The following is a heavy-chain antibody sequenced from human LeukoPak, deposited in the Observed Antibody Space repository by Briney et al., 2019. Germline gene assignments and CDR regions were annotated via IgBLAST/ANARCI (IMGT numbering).Heavy chain of an antibody. D-gene: IGHD6-19*01. J-gene: IGHJ5*02. Sequence: PSETLSLTCTVSGGSISNYYWSWIRQPAGKGLEWIGRIYTSGSTNYNPSLKSRVTMSVDTSKNQFSLKLSSVTAADTAVYYCARDHGSGWYGGWFDPWGQGTLVTVSS. CDR2: IYTSGST. V-gene: IGHV4-4*07. CDR3: ARDHGSGWYGGWFDP. CDR1: GGSISNYY.